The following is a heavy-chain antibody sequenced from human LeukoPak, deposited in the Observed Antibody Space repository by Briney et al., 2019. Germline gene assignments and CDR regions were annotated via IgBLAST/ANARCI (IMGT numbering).Heavy chain of an antibody. V-gene: IGHV3-21*01. CDR3: ARGLFLSGYLDAFDI. CDR2: ISSSSSYI. J-gene: IGHJ3*02. Sequence: GGSLRLSCAASGFTFSNYRMNWVRQAPGKGLEWVSSISSSSSYIYCADSLKGRFTISRDNARNSLYLQMNSLRAEDTAVYYCARGLFLSGYLDAFDIWGQGTVVTVSS. D-gene: IGHD3-22*01. CDR1: GFTFSNYR.